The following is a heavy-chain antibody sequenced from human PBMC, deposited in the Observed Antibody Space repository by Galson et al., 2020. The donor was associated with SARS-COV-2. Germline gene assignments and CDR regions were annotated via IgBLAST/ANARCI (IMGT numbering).Heavy chain of an antibody. J-gene: IGHJ6*02. Sequence: GESLKISCAASGFTFSSYGMHWVRQAPGKGLEGGAVIWYDGSNKYYADSVKGRFTLSRDNSKNTLYLQMNSLRAEDTAVYYCAKDSMYYVILTGYLAPKQSEYYYYYYGMDDWGQGTTVTVSS. D-gene: IGHD3-9*01. CDR3: AKDSMYYVILTGYLAPKQSEYYYYYYGMDD. CDR2: IWYDGSNK. V-gene: IGHV3-33*06. CDR1: GFTFSSYG.